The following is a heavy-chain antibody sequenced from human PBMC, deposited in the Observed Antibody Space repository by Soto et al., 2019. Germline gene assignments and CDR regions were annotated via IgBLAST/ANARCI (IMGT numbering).Heavy chain of an antibody. CDR3: ARDGPQYYDFWRPYGMDV. Sequence: GASVKVSCKASGGTFSSYAISWVRQAPGQGLEWMGGIIPIFGTANYAQKFQGRVTITADESTSTAYMELSSLRSEDTAVYYCARDGPQYYDFWRPYGMDVWGQGTTVTVSS. CDR2: IIPIFGTA. D-gene: IGHD3-3*01. CDR1: GGTFSSYA. V-gene: IGHV1-69*13. J-gene: IGHJ6*02.